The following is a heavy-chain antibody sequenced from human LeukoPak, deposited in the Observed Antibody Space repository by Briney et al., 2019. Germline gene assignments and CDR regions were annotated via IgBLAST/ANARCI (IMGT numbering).Heavy chain of an antibody. CDR2: IIPIFGTA. V-gene: IGHV1-69*05. D-gene: IGHD3-16*01. J-gene: IGHJ6*03. CDR1: GGTFSSYA. CDR3: ASGGGNYYYYMDV. Sequence: ASVTVSCKASGGTFSSYAISWVRQAPGQGLEWMGGIIPIFGTANYAQKFQGRVTITTDESTSTAYMELSSLRSEDTAVYCCASGGGNYYYYMDVWGKGTTVTVSS.